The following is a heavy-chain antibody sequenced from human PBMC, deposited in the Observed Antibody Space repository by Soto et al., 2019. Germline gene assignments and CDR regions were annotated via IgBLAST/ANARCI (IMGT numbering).Heavy chain of an antibody. V-gene: IGHV3-23*01. J-gene: IGHJ3*02. D-gene: IGHD3-16*01. CDR1: GFPFSSYA. CDR3: AKGGYYSLFDI. Sequence: PGGALRLSCVASGFPFSSYAMSWDRQTPGKGLEWVSGISGSGGRTYYADSVKGRFTISRDNSNNTLSLQMHILRVEDTAVYFCAKGGYYSLFDIWGQGXMVTVSS. CDR2: ISGSGGRT.